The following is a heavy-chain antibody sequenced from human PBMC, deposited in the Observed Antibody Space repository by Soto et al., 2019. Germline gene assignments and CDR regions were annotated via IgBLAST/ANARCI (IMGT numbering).Heavy chain of an antibody. CDR3: AKEGEQYSSGRTATADFDY. V-gene: IGHV3-43*01. J-gene: IGHJ4*02. CDR1: GFTFDDYT. CDR2: ISWDGGST. Sequence: GGSLRLSCAASGFTFDDYTMHWVRQAPGKGLEWVSLISWDGGSTYYADSVKGRFTISRDNSKNSLYLQMNSLRTEDTALYYCAKEGEQYSSGRTATADFDYWGQGTLVTVSS. D-gene: IGHD6-19*01.